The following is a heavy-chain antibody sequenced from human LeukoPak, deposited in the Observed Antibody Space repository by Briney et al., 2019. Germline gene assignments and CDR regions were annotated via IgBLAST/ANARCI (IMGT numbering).Heavy chain of an antibody. D-gene: IGHD6-13*01. CDR3: AGEVGAAAAINWFDP. J-gene: IGHJ5*02. V-gene: IGHV3-7*01. CDR1: GFTFSSYW. CDR2: IKQDGSEK. Sequence: GGSLRLSCAASGFTFSSYWMSWVRQAPGKGLEWGANIKQDGSEKDYVDSVKGRFTISRDNATHSLYLQMNSLRAEDTAVYYCAGEVGAAAAINWFDPWGQGTLVTVSS.